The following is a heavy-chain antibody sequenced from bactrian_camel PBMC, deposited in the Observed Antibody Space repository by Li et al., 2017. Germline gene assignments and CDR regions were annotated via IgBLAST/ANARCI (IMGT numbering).Heavy chain of an antibody. CDR2: VDGDGKNK. D-gene: IGHD3*01. V-gene: IGHV3-1*01. J-gene: IGHJ4*01. CDR1: GFTFDDYA. Sequence: VQLVESGGGLVQPGGSLRLSCAASGFTFDDYAMGWIRQAPGKGREWVSTVDGDGKNKVYGDSVKGRFSISRDNDKNTLHLQMNSLKTEDTAVYYCARATRILLPGRLWGEGTQVTVS. CDR3: ARATRILLPGRL.